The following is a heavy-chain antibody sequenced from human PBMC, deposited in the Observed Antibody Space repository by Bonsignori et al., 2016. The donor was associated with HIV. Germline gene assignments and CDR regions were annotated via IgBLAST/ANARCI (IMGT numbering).Heavy chain of an antibody. CDR3: AREGWKPLDH. D-gene: IGHD2-15*01. CDR2: IREGGSAT. V-gene: IGHV3-7*01. J-gene: IGHJ4*02. Sequence: EVQLVESGGGLVQPEGSLRLSCAASGFTLRIYYMSWVRQAPGKGLEWVASIREGGSATYYTDSVKGRFTISRDDADNSLFLQMESLRVEDTAVYYCAREGWKPLDHWGQGTLVTVS. CDR1: GFTLRIYY.